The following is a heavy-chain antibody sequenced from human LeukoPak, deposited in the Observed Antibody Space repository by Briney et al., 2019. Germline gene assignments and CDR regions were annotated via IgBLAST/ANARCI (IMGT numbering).Heavy chain of an antibody. CDR2: IYYSGST. J-gene: IGHJ6*02. D-gene: IGHD1-14*01. CDR1: GGSISSYY. V-gene: IGHV4-59*08. Sequence: PSETLSLTCTVSGGSISSYYWSWFRQPPGKGLEWIGNIYYSGSTNYNHSLKSRVTISVETSKNQFSLKVSSVTAADTAVYYCARTPGNYYYGMDVWGQGTTVTVSS. CDR3: ARTPGNYYYGMDV.